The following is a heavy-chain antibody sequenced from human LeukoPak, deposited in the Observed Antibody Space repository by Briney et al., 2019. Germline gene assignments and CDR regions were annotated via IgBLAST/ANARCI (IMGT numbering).Heavy chain of an antibody. CDR1: GDSISSNNW. J-gene: IGHJ4*02. Sequence: PSETLSLTCAVSGDSISSNNWWSWVRQPPGEGLEWIGEIYHSGSTNYNSSLKSRVTMSVDKSKNRISLELKSVTAADTAIYHCARGRDYVWGSWGQGTLVTVSS. D-gene: IGHD3-16*01. CDR3: ARGRDYVWGS. V-gene: IGHV4-4*02. CDR2: IYHSGST.